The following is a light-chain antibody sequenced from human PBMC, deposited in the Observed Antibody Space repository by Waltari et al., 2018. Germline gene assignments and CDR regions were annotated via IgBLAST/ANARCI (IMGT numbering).Light chain of an antibody. Sequence: DIQMTQSPSTLSASVGDRVTITCRASQSISSWLAWYQQKTGKAPKLLIYKASSLESGVPSRFSGSGSGTEFTLTISSLQPDDFATYYFQKYNSYWTFGQGTKVEIK. CDR2: KAS. CDR3: QKYNSYWT. V-gene: IGKV1-5*03. J-gene: IGKJ1*01. CDR1: QSISSW.